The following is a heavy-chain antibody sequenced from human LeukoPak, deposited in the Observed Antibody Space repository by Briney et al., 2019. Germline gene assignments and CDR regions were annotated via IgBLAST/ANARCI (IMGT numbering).Heavy chain of an antibody. V-gene: IGHV4-59*01. CDR3: ARGSDFGDY. J-gene: IGHJ4*02. D-gene: IGHD4-17*01. CDR1: RASISTYY. Sequence: SETLSLTCTVSRASISTYYWSWIRQPPGKGLEWIGYIYYSGTTNYDPSPKGRVSMSVDTSKNQFSLRLSSVTAADTAVYYCARGSDFGDYWGQGTLVTVSS. CDR2: IYYSGTT.